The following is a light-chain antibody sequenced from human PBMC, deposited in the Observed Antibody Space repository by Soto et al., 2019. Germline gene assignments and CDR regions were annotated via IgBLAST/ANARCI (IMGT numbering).Light chain of an antibody. J-gene: IGKJ4*01. V-gene: IGKV3-20*01. Sequence: EIVLTQSPGTLSLSPGARATLSCRASQSVSRNFLAWYRQKPGQAPRLLIYGASNRATDTPDRFSGSGSGADFSLTISSLQPEDFATYFCQETYSSLTFGGGTKVDIK. CDR1: QSVSRNF. CDR3: QETYSSLT. CDR2: GAS.